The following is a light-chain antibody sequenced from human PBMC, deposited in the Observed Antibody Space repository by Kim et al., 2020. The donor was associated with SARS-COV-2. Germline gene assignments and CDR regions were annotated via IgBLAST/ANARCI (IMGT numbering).Light chain of an antibody. CDR1: QDLNTR. CDR2: AAS. J-gene: IGKJ5*01. V-gene: IGKV1D-16*01. CDR3: HQYQRYPIT. Sequence: ASVAHRVTIACRASQDLNTRLVCYQQKPEQAPKTLIYAASNLQSGVPSLFSGSGSGTDFTLTFSSLQPEDFATYYCHQYQRYPITFGQGTRLEI.